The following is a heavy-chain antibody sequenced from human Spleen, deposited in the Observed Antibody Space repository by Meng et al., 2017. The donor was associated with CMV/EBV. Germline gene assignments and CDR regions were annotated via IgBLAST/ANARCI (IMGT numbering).Heavy chain of an antibody. D-gene: IGHD1-26*01. CDR3: AKMVPSGSHNPEGY. CDR1: GFTFNHYG. CDR2: IRFDGSNT. V-gene: IGHV3-30*02. J-gene: IGHJ4*02. Sequence: GESLKISCAASGFTFNHYGMHWVRQAPGKGLEWVALIRFDGSNTYYGDSVKDRFSISRDNSKNTLYLQMNSLTSDDTAVYYCAKMVPSGSHNPEGYWGQGTLVTVSS.